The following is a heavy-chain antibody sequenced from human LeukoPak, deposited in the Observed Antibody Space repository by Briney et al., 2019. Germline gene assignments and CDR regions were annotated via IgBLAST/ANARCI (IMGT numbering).Heavy chain of an antibody. D-gene: IGHD6-19*01. CDR3: ARHERVAVAGPFDY. V-gene: IGHV4-59*05. J-gene: IGHJ4*02. Sequence: PSETLSLTCTVSGGSISSYYWSWIRQPPGKGLEWIGSIYYSGSTYYNPSLKSRVTISVDTSKNQFSLKLSSVTAADTAVYYCARHERVAVAGPFDYWGQGTLVTVSS. CDR1: GGSISSYY. CDR2: IYYSGST.